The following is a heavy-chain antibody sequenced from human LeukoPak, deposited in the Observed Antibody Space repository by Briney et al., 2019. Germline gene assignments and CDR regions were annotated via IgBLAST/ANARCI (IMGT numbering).Heavy chain of an antibody. CDR1: GFTFSDYF. J-gene: IGHJ4*02. Sequence: GGSLRLSCAASGFTFSDYFMGWIRQAPGKGLEWVSYISSSGSTIYYADSVKGRFTISRDNAKNSLYLQMNSLRADDTAVYHCARTFSSSWYRGNCFDYWGQGTLVTVSS. V-gene: IGHV3-11*04. D-gene: IGHD6-13*01. CDR3: ARTFSSSWYRGNCFDY. CDR2: ISSSGSTI.